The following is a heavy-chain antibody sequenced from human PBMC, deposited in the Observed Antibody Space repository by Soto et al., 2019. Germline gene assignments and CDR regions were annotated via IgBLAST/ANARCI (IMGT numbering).Heavy chain of an antibody. V-gene: IGHV1-2*02. CDR3: ARIPEVGAGGYYYYGMDV. Sequence: QVQLVQSGAEVKKPGASVKVSCKASGYTFTGYYMHWVRQAPGQGLEWMGWINPNSGGTNYAQKFQGRVTITADESTSTAYMELSSLRSEDTAVYYCARIPEVGAGGYYYYGMDVWGQGTTVTVSS. CDR1: GYTFTGYY. D-gene: IGHD1-26*01. J-gene: IGHJ6*02. CDR2: INPNSGGT.